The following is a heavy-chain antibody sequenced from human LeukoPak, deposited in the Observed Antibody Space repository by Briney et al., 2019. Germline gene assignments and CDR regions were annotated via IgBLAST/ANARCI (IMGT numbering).Heavy chain of an antibody. V-gene: IGHV4-59*01. Sequence: SETLSLTCTVSGGSISRYYWSWIGQPPGKGLEWIGYIYYSGSTNYNPSLKSRVTISVDTSKNQFSLKLSSVTAADTAVYYCARGGVVIATPFYWGQGTLVTVSS. CDR2: IYYSGST. CDR1: GGSISRYY. CDR3: ARGGVVIATPFY. J-gene: IGHJ4*02. D-gene: IGHD2-21*01.